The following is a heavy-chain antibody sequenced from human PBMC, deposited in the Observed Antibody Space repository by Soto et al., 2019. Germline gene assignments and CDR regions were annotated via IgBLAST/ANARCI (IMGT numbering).Heavy chain of an antibody. Sequence: DVQLLESGGGLVQPGGSLTLSCAASRFTFSDFAMSWVRQAPGKGLEWVSAIGGGGADTYYADSVKGRFTISRDNSKNTLYLQMNSLRDEDTAVYYCAKDAVPYNGTGDWFDSWGQGTLVTVSS. CDR2: IGGGGADT. CDR3: AKDAVPYNGTGDWFDS. CDR1: RFTFSDFA. D-gene: IGHD1-26*01. J-gene: IGHJ5*01. V-gene: IGHV3-23*01.